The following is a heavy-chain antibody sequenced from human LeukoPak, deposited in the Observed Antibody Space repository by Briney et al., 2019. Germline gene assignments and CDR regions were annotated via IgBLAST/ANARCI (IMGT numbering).Heavy chain of an antibody. J-gene: IGHJ5*02. CDR3: ARGRPVTGRNWFDP. D-gene: IGHD6-19*01. V-gene: IGHV4-59*08. CDR1: GGSISSYY. Sequence: KPSETLSLTCTVSGGSISSYYWNWIRQPPGKGLEWIGYICYSGSTNYNPSLKSRVTISVDTSKKQFSLKLRSVTAADTAVYYCARGRPVTGRNWFDPWGQGTLVTVSS. CDR2: ICYSGST.